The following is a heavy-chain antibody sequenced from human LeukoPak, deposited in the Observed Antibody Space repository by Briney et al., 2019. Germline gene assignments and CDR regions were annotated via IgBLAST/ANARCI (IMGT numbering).Heavy chain of an antibody. CDR1: GFTFSSYG. Sequence: GGSLRLSCAASGFTFSSYGMHWVRQAPGKGLEWVAFIRYDGSNKYYADSVKGRFTISRDNSKNTLYLQMNSLRAEDTAVYYCAKDMNPGIAAAGTFDYWGQGTLVTVSS. V-gene: IGHV3-30*02. CDR2: IRYDGSNK. CDR3: AKDMNPGIAAAGTFDY. J-gene: IGHJ4*02. D-gene: IGHD6-13*01.